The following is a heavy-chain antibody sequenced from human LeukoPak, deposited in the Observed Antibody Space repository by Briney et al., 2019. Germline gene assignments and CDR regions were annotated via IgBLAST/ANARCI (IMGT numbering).Heavy chain of an antibody. CDR3: ARDTRGYSGYLNYYYYGMDV. Sequence: GGSLRLSCAASGFTFSSYWMNWARQAPGKGLEWVAVISYDGSNKYYADSVKGRFTISRDNSKNTLYLQMNSLRAEDTAVYYCARDTRGYSGYLNYYYYGMDVWGQGTTVTVSS. V-gene: IGHV3-30*03. J-gene: IGHJ6*02. CDR2: ISYDGSNK. D-gene: IGHD5-12*01. CDR1: GFTFSSYW.